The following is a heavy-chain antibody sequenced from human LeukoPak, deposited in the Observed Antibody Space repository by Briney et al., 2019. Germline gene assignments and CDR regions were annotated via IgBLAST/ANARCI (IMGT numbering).Heavy chain of an antibody. CDR2: ISAYNGNT. D-gene: IGHD3-10*01. J-gene: IGHJ4*02. Sequence: GGSLRLSCAASGFTFTSYGISWVRQAPGQGLEWMGWISAYNGNTNYAQKLQGRVTMTTDTSTSTAYMELRSLRSDDTAVYYCARAPHYYGSGSYDYWGQGTLVTVSS. CDR3: ARAPHYYGSGSYDY. V-gene: IGHV1-18*01. CDR1: GFTFTSYG.